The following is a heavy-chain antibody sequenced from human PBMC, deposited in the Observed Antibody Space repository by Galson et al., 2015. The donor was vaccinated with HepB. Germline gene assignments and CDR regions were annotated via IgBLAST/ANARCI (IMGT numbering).Heavy chain of an antibody. V-gene: IGHV1-18*01. D-gene: IGHD6-19*01. J-gene: IGHJ5*02. Sequence: SVKVSCKAFGYSFTNYGISWVRQAPGQGPEWMGWISAYDGQTRFARKFQGRVTMTTDTPTTTAYMELRSLRSDDTAVYYCARHGSSLIQYNLLDPWGQGTLVIVSS. CDR2: ISAYDGQT. CDR3: ARHGSSLIQYNLLDP. CDR1: GYSFTNYG.